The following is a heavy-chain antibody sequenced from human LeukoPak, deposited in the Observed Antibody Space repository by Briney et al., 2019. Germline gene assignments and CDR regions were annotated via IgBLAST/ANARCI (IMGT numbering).Heavy chain of an antibody. Sequence: GGSLRLSCAASGFTFSSYSMNWVRQAPGKGLEWVSSISSSSSYIYYADSVKGRFTISRDNAKNSLYLQMNSLRAEDTAVYYCARAVWAVYCSGGSCSTNRRGYFDYWGQGTLVTVSS. CDR3: ARAVWAVYCSGGSCSTNRRGYFDY. J-gene: IGHJ4*02. V-gene: IGHV3-21*04. CDR1: GFTFSSYS. D-gene: IGHD2-15*01. CDR2: ISSSSSYI.